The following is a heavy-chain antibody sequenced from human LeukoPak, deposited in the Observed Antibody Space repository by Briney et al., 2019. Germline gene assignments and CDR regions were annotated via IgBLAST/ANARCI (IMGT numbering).Heavy chain of an antibody. CDR1: GHTFTGYY. Sequence: ASVKVSCKASGHTFTGYYMHWVRQAPGQGLEWMGWINPNSGGTNYAQKFQGRVTMTRDTSISTAYMELSRLRSDDTAVYYCARGNYYYDSSGYDAFDVWGQGTMVTVSS. CDR2: INPNSGGT. J-gene: IGHJ3*01. V-gene: IGHV1-2*02. D-gene: IGHD3-22*01. CDR3: ARGNYYYDSSGYDAFDV.